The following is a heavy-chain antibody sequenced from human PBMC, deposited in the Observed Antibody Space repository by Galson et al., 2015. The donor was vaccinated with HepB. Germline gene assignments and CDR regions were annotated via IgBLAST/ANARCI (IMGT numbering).Heavy chain of an antibody. CDR2: ISPYNRDT. D-gene: IGHD2-15*01. J-gene: IGHJ5*02. V-gene: IGHV1-18*01. CDR1: GYTFSSFS. Sequence: SVKVCCKASGYTFSSFSITWVRQAPGQGLEWMGWISPYNRDTKYARKFQGGVTMTTDTFTSTAYMDLRSLRSDDTAFYYCARGVLVGVGGGSQNNWFAPWGQGTLVTVSS. CDR3: ARGVLVGVGGGSQNNWFAP.